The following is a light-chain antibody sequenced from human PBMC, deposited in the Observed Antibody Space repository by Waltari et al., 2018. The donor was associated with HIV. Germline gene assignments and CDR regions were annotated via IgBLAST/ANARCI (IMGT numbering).Light chain of an antibody. V-gene: IGLV2-23*02. CDR3: CTFARSSTWV. CDR1: SSKLWSYNL. J-gene: IGLJ3*02. CDR2: EVN. Sequence: QSALTQTASVSGSPGQSITISFTGTSSKLWSYNLFSCYQSHPRKAPKRMVYEVNKRPSWISHRFSGSKSANTASLTISGRQSEDEAAYYCCTFARSSTWVFGGGTKLSVL.